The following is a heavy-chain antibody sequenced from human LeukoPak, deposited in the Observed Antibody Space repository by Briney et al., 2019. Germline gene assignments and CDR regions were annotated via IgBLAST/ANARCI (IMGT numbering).Heavy chain of an antibody. D-gene: IGHD3-16*01. CDR3: ARREFGTFDY. Sequence: NPSETLSLTCAVYGGSFSGYYWSWMRQPPRKGLEWIGEINHSGSTNYNPSLKSRVTISVDTSKNQFSLKLSSVTAADTAVYYCARREFGTFDYWRQGTLVTVSS. CDR2: INHSGST. V-gene: IGHV4-34*01. J-gene: IGHJ4*02. CDR1: GGSFSGYY.